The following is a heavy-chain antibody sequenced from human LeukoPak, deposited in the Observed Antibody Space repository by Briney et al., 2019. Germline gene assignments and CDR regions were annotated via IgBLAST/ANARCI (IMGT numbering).Heavy chain of an antibody. V-gene: IGHV4-61*02. D-gene: IGHD2-8*02. CDR1: GGSISSGSYY. Sequence: SETQSLTCTVSGGSISSGSYYWSWIRQPAGKGLEWIGRIYTSGSTNYNPSLKSRVTISIDASKNQFSLKLNSVTATDTAVFYCARQSSLRSPLVPWGKGTTVTVSS. CDR3: ARQSSLRSPLVP. J-gene: IGHJ6*04. CDR2: IYTSGST.